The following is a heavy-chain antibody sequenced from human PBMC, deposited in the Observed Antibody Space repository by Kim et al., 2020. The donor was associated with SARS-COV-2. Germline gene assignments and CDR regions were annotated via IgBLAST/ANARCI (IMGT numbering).Heavy chain of an antibody. D-gene: IGHD3-10*01. CDR3: AGGYYHGSGSPPRYFDY. Sequence: LKWRVTISGDTSKNQFSLKLSSVTAADTAVYFCAGGYYHGSGSPPRYFDYWGQGTLVTVSS. V-gene: IGHV4-39*07. J-gene: IGHJ4*02.